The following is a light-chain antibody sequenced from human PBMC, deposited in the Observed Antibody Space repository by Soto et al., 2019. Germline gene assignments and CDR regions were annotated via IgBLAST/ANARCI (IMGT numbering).Light chain of an antibody. V-gene: IGKV1-39*01. CDR2: AAS. CDR3: QQSYSAPIT. Sequence: DIQMTQSPSSLSASVGDRVTITCRASQSISFYLNWYQHKPGKAPKVLIYAASNLQSGVPSRFSGSASGTDFTLTISSLQPEDFATYSCQQSYSAPITFGQGTRLEIK. CDR1: QSISFY. J-gene: IGKJ5*01.